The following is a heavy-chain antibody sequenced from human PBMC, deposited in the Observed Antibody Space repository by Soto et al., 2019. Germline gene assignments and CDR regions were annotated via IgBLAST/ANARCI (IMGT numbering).Heavy chain of an antibody. CDR1: GFTFSDYY. D-gene: IGHD6-19*01. CDR3: ARDPAVYLFDY. CDR2: ISSSGSTI. Sequence: GGSLRLSCAASGFTFSDYYMSWIRQAPGKGLEWVSYISSSGSTIYYADSVKGRFTISRDNAKNSLYLQMNGLGAEDTAVYYCARDPAVYLFDYWGQGTLVTVSS. V-gene: IGHV3-11*01. J-gene: IGHJ4*02.